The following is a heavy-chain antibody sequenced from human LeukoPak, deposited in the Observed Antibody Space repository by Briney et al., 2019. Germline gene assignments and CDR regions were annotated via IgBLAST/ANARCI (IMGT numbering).Heavy chain of an antibody. J-gene: IGHJ4*02. V-gene: IGHV4-59*01. Sequence: PSETLSLTCTVSGGSISSYYWSWIRQPQGKGLEWIGYIYYSGSTNYNPSLKSRATISVDTSKNQFSLKLSSVTAADTAVYYCARGRYSYGFDYWGQGTLVTVSS. CDR2: IYYSGST. CDR1: GGSISSYY. CDR3: ARGRYSYGFDY. D-gene: IGHD5-18*01.